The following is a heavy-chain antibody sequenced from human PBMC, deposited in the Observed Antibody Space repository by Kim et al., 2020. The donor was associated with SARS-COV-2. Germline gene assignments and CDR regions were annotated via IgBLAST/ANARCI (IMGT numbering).Heavy chain of an antibody. D-gene: IGHD2-21*02. CDR2: IYYSGTT. V-gene: IGHV4-31*03. J-gene: IGHJ2*01. CDR3: ARVRRGDRSRTWYFDL. CDR1: GVSVISGGYF. Sequence: SETLSLTCTVSGVSVISGGYFWSWVRQHPGKGLKWMGYIYYSGTTYYNPSLQSRLNISIDTSKNQFSLTVNSLTAADTAVYFCARVRRGDRSRTWYFDLWGRGTPVIVSP.